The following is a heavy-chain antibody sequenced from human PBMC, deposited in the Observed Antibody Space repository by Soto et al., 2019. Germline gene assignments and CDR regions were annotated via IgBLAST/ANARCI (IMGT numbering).Heavy chain of an antibody. V-gene: IGHV4-59*01. D-gene: IGHD5-12*01. CDR2: IYFSGIT. Sequence: PSETLSLTCTVSGGYISCYFWSWIRQPHGKGLGWVGYIYFSGITNYNPSLKSRVSLLVDTSKNYFSLSLNAVTAADTAVYYCARARSGYNIDAFEIWGQGTLVTVSS. CDR1: GGYISCYF. J-gene: IGHJ4*02. CDR3: ARARSGYNIDAFEI.